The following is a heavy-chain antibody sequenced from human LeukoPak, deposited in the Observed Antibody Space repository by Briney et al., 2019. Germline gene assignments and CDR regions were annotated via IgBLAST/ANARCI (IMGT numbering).Heavy chain of an antibody. CDR3: ATEYCSSSTCRFEY. Sequence: PSETLSLTCIVSGGSTSSYYWTWIRQPPGKGLEWIGYIYNSGSTNYNPSLKSRVTISGDTSKNQFSLKLTSVTAADTAVYYCATEYCSSSTCRFEYWGQGTLVTGSS. CDR2: IYNSGST. D-gene: IGHD2-2*01. J-gene: IGHJ4*02. V-gene: IGHV4-59*01. CDR1: GGSTSSYY.